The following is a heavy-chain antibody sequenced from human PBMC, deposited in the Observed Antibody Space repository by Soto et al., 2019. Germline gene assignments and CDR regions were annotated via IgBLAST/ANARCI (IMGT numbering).Heavy chain of an antibody. D-gene: IGHD6-13*01. CDR3: ARIRISRSWESALYYYYGMDV. J-gene: IGHJ6*02. CDR1: GFSLSTSGMC. CDR2: IDWDDDK. V-gene: IGHV2-70*01. Sequence: SCPTLVNPTQTLTLTCTFSGFSLSTSGMCVSWIRQPPGKALEWLALIDWDDDKYYSTSLKTRLTISKDTSKNQVVLTMTNMDPVDTATYYCARIRISRSWESALYYYYGMDVWGQGTTVTVYS.